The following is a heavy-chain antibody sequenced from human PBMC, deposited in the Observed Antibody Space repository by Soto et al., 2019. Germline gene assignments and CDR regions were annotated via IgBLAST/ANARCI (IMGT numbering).Heavy chain of an antibody. J-gene: IGHJ3*02. V-gene: IGHV3-30-3*01. Sequence: GGSLRLSCAASGFTFSSYAMHWFRQAPGKGLEWVAVISYDGSNKYYADSVKGRFTISRDNSKNTLYLQMNSLRAEDTAVYYCARGPYYYDSSGYHGAFDIWGQGTMVTVSS. CDR1: GFTFSSYA. CDR3: ARGPYYYDSSGYHGAFDI. CDR2: ISYDGSNK. D-gene: IGHD3-22*01.